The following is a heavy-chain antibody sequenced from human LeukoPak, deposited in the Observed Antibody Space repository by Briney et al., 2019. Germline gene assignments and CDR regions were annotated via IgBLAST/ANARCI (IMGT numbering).Heavy chain of an antibody. CDR2: IYYSGGT. CDR3: ARDLSSSGWYGDDAFDI. CDR1: GGSINNYY. V-gene: IGHV4-59*01. D-gene: IGHD6-19*01. Sequence: PSETLSLTCTVSGGSINNYYWSWIRQPPGKGLEWIGYIYYSGGTNYNPSLKSRVTISVDTSKNQFSLKLSSVTAADTAVYYCARDLSSSGWYGDDAFDIWGQGTMVTVSS. J-gene: IGHJ3*02.